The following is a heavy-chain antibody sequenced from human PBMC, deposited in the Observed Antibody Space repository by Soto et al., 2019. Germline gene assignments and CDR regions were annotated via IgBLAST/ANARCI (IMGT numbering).Heavy chain of an antibody. D-gene: IGHD3-10*01. V-gene: IGHV1-2*04. CDR3: AIGGWPGEYYFGY. CDR1: GYTFTGYY. Sequence: ASVKVSCKASGYTFTGYYMHWVRQAPGQGLEWMGWINPNSGGTNYAQKFQGWVTMTRDTSISTAYMELSRLRSDDTAVYYCAIGGWPGEYYFGYWGQGTLGTVSS. J-gene: IGHJ4*02. CDR2: INPNSGGT.